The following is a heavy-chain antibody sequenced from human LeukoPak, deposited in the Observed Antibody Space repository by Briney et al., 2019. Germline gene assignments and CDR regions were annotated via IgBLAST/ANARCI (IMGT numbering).Heavy chain of an antibody. Sequence: GGSLRLSCPASGFTFSSYSMNWVRQAPGKGLEWVSSISSSSSYIYYADSVKGRFTISRDNAKNSLYLQMNSLRAEDTAVYYCARDGGYYDSSGYSTWFDYWGQGTLVTVSS. J-gene: IGHJ4*02. D-gene: IGHD3-22*01. CDR3: ARDGGYYDSSGYSTWFDY. CDR1: GFTFSSYS. CDR2: ISSSSSYI. V-gene: IGHV3-21*01.